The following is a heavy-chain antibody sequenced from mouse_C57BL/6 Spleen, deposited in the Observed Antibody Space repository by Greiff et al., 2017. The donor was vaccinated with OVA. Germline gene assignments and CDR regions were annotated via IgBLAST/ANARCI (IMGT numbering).Heavy chain of an antibody. V-gene: IGHV1-5*01. CDR1: GYTFTSYW. D-gene: IGHD2-5*01. CDR2: ISPGTSDP. Sequence: EVQLQQSGTVLARPGASVKMSCKTSGYTFTSYWMHWVKQRPGQGLEWIGAISPGTSDPSYNQKFKGKAKLTAATSASTAYMELSSLTNEDSAVYYCTRCYRNPRWYFEVWGTGTTVTVSS. J-gene: IGHJ1*03. CDR3: TRCYRNPRWYFEV.